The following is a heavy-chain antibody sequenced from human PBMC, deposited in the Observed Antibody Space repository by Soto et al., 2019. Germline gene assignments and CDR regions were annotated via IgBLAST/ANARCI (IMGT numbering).Heavy chain of an antibody. CDR3: ARVLLCTNGVCFPGMDV. D-gene: IGHD2-8*01. J-gene: IGHJ6*02. CDR2: IGSSGTYI. Sequence: PRGSLNLSCAASGFTFISYSMNWVRQAPGKGLEWVSSIGSSGTYIYYADSVKGRFTISRDNAKNSLYLQMKNLRAEDTAVYYCARVLLCTNGVCFPGMDVWGQGTTVTVSS. V-gene: IGHV3-21*01. CDR1: GFTFISYS.